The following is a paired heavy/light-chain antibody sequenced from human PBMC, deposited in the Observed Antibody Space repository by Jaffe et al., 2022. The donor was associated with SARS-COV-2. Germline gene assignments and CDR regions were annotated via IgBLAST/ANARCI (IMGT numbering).Light chain of an antibody. J-gene: IGLJ7*01. CDR1: TSNIGSNS. Sequence: QSVLTQPPSASGTPGQRVTISCSGSTSNIGSNSVNWYQQLPGTAPKLLIYSNNQRPSGVPDRFSGSKSGTSASLAISGLQSEDEADYYCAAWDDSLLGPVFGGGTQLTVL. CDR2: SNN. V-gene: IGLV1-44*01. CDR3: AAWDDSLLGPV.
Heavy chain of an antibody. J-gene: IGHJ6*02. CDR3: ARDYIIGGMDV. D-gene: IGHD3-10*01. CDR1: GGSFSTYY. CDR2: IYDSVTT. Sequence: QVQLQESGPGLVKPSETLSLTCTVSGGSFSTYYWSWVRQPPGKGLEWIGNIYDSVTTNYNPSLKSRVTISVDMTKNQFSLKLTSMTAADTAMYYCARDYIIGGMDVWGQGTTVTVSS. V-gene: IGHV4-59*01.